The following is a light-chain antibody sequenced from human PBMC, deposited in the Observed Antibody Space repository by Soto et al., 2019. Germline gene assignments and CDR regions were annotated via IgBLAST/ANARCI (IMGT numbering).Light chain of an antibody. CDR2: EVS. V-gene: IGLV2-8*02. Sequence: QSALTQPPSASRSPGQSVTISCTGTSSDVGGYNYVSWYQQHPGKAPKLMIYEVSKRPSGVPDRFSGSKSGNTASLTVSGLQAEDEADYYCSSYAGSNNHVVFGGGTQLTVL. J-gene: IGLJ2*01. CDR1: SSDVGGYNY. CDR3: SSYAGSNNHVV.